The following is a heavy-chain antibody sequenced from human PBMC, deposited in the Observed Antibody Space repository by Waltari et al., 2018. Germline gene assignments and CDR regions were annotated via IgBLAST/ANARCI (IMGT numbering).Heavy chain of an antibody. CDR3: ARDPDYYYGMDV. V-gene: IGHV3-48*03. Sequence: EVQLVESGGGLVQPGGSLRLSCAASGFTFSSYEMNWVRQAPGKGLEWVSYISSSGSTIYYAGAVKGRFTISRDNAKNSLYLQMNSLRAEDTAVYYCARDPDYYYGMDVWGQGTTVTVSS. J-gene: IGHJ6*02. CDR1: GFTFSSYE. CDR2: ISSSGSTI.